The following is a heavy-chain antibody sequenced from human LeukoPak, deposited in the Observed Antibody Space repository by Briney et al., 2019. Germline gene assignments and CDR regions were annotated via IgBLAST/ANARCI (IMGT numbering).Heavy chain of an antibody. CDR1: GFSLSTYS. J-gene: IGHJ4*02. V-gene: IGHV3-23*01. Sequence: GGSLTLSCAGSGFSLSTYSMNWVRQAPGKGLEWVSGITGSGANTYYADSVKGRFTISRDNSKNTLYLRMNSLRAEDTAVYYCYYYDSSGFYPQTKIDYWGQGTLVTVSS. D-gene: IGHD3-22*01. CDR3: YYYDSSGFYPQTKIDY. CDR2: ITGSGANT.